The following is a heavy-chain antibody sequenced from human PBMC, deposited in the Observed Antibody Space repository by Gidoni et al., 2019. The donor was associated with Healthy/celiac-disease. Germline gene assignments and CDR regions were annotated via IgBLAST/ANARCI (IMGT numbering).Heavy chain of an antibody. CDR1: GGSFSGYY. J-gene: IGHJ6*02. Sequence: QVQLQQWGAGLLKPSETLSPTCAVYGGSFSGYYWSWIRQPPGKGLEWIGDINHSGSTNYNPSLKSRVTISVDTSKNQFSLKLSSVTAADTAVYYCARNSPTSGWYSRYYGMDVWGQGTTVTVSS. D-gene: IGHD6-19*01. V-gene: IGHV4-34*01. CDR3: ARNSPTSGWYSRYYGMDV. CDR2: INHSGST.